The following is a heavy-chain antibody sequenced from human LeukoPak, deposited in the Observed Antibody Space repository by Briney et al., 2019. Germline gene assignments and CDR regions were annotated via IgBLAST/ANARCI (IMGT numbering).Heavy chain of an antibody. CDR1: GFTFTDYC. J-gene: IGHJ4*02. CDR3: ATIPFFGTTYYADF. V-gene: IGHV1-69-2*01. CDR2: VDTEDGET. Sequence: ASVKVSCKASGFTFTDYCIHWVQQAPGKGLEWMGRVDTEDGETVYAAKFHGRLAITADASTATASMELSSLNSDDTAVYYCATIPFFGTTYYADFWGQGTLVTVSS. D-gene: IGHD2/OR15-2a*01.